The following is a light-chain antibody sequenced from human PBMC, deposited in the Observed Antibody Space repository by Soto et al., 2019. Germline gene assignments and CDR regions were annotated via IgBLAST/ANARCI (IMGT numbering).Light chain of an antibody. Sequence: DIQMTQSPSSLFASLGDRLTITCRASQTISNFLNWYQQKPGRAPKLLIYNASSLQSGVPSRFSGSGSGTDFTLTISSLQPEDFATYYCQHSYNTPRTFAQGTKVDIK. CDR2: NAS. J-gene: IGKJ1*01. V-gene: IGKV1-39*01. CDR1: QTISNF. CDR3: QHSYNTPRT.